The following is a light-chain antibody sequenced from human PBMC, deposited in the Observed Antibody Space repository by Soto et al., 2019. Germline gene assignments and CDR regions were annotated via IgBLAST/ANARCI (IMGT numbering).Light chain of an antibody. CDR2: AAS. CDR3: QQYSSSPLT. V-gene: IGKV3-20*01. CDR1: QSVRNSY. J-gene: IGKJ4*01. Sequence: EIVLTQSPGTLSMSPGERATLSCRASQSVRNSYVAWYQQKPGQAPRVLIYAASSRATGIPDRFSGSGSGTDFTLTLSRLEPEDFAVYYCQQYSSSPLTFGGGTRVEIK.